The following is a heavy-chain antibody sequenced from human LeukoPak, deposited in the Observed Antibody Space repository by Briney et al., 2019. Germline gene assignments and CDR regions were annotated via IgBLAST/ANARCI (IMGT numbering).Heavy chain of an antibody. CDR3: AKVPGSSITRYFYFDY. Sequence: GGSLRLSCVASGLTFSSYAMSWVRQAPGQGLEWVSTISGSGGSTYYADSVKGRFTISRDNSKNTLYLQMDTLRAEDTAVYYCAKVPGSSITRYFYFDYWGQGTLVTVSS. V-gene: IGHV3-23*01. D-gene: IGHD6-13*01. CDR1: GLTFSSYA. J-gene: IGHJ4*02. CDR2: ISGSGGST.